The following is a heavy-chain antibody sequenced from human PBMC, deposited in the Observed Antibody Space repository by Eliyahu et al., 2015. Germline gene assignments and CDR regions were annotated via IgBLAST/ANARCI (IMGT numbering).Heavy chain of an antibody. J-gene: IGHJ4*02. Sequence: EVQLVESGGDLVQPGGSLRLSCAASGFLVSSYWMSWVRQAPGKGLEWVAHISSDGSQKFYVDSVRGRFTVSKDRAENTLYLQMNSLRAEDTAVYYCARSLHSGADYWGQGTLVTVSS. V-gene: IGHV3-7*01. CDR2: ISSDGSQK. D-gene: IGHD6-25*01. CDR1: GFLVSSYW. CDR3: ARSLHSGADY.